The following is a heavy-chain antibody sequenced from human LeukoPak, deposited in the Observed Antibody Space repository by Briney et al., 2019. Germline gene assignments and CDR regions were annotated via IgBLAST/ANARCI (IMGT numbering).Heavy chain of an antibody. CDR2: IYNGGST. CDR1: GFTFSSYW. CDR3: ARGNYFDC. J-gene: IGHJ4*02. V-gene: IGHV3-66*01. Sequence: GGSLRLSCAASGFTFSSYWMHWVRQAPGKGLEWVSIIYNGGSTYYADSVKGRFTISRDTSRNTLSLQMNSLRAEDTAVYYCARGNYFDCWGQGTLVTVSS.